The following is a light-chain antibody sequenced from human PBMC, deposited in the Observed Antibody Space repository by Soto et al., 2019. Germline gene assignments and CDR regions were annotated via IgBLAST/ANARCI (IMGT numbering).Light chain of an antibody. CDR2: EVN. J-gene: IGLJ1*01. CDR3: SSFTSSSTYV. Sequence: QSALTQPASVSGSPGQSITISCTGTSSDVGSYNLVSWYQQHPGKAPKLMIYEVNNRPSGVSNRFSGSKSGNTASLTISGLQAEDEADYYCSSFTSSSTYVLGTGTKVTVL. V-gene: IGLV2-14*02. CDR1: SSDVGSYNL.